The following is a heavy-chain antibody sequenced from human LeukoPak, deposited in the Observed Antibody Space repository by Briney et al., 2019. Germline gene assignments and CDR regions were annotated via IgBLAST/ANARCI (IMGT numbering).Heavy chain of an antibody. J-gene: IGHJ6*04. D-gene: IGHD3-9*01. Sequence: GGSLRLSCAGSGFTFSSHSMNWVRQAPGKGLEWVAFIRYDGSNKYYADSVKGRFTISRDNSKNTLYLQMNSLRAEDTAVYYCANLGYFDWLLDVWGKGTTVTISS. V-gene: IGHV3-30*02. CDR1: GFTFSSHS. CDR3: ANLGYFDWLLDV. CDR2: IRYDGSNK.